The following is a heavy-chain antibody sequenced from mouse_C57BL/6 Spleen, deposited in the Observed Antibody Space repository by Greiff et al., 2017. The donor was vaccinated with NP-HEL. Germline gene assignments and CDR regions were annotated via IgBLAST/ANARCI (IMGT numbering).Heavy chain of an antibody. CDR3: ARYYDYVENAMDY. J-gene: IGHJ4*01. CDR1: GYTFTSYG. CDR2: IYPRSGNT. Sequence: VQLQQSGAELARPGASVKLSCKASGYTFTSYGISWVKQRPGQGLEWIGEIYPRSGNTYYNEKFKGKATLTADKSSSTAYMELRSLTSEDSAVYFCARYYDYVENAMDYWGQGTSVTVSS. D-gene: IGHD2-4*01. V-gene: IGHV1-81*01.